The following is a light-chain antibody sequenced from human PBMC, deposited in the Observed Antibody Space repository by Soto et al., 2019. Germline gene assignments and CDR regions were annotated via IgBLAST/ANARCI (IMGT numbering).Light chain of an antibody. V-gene: IGKV3-11*01. CDR1: QSVSSN. CDR2: DAS. J-gene: IGKJ5*01. Sequence: EIVLTQSPATLSLSPGERDTLSCRTSQSVSSNFAWYQQKPGRAPRLLIYDASNRATGFPARFIGSGSGTDFTLTISSLEPEDFAVYYCQQRSNWPITFGQGTRLEI. CDR3: QQRSNWPIT.